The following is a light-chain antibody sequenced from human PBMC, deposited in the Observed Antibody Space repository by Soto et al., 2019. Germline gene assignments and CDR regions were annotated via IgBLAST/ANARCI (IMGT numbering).Light chain of an antibody. V-gene: IGKV1-39*01. CDR1: QTISTY. CDR3: HQYGTSPRT. J-gene: IGKJ1*01. Sequence: DIQMTQSPSSLSASLGDRVTITCRASQTISTYLNWYQQRPGKAPKLLIYDASRLQNAVPSRFSGGGSGTDFTLTSSSLQPEDFAVYYCHQYGTSPRTFGQGTKVEIK. CDR2: DAS.